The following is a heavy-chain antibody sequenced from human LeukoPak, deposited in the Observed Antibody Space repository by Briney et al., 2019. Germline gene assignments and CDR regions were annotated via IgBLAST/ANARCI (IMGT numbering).Heavy chain of an antibody. CDR1: GFTFSSYS. CDR2: ISSSSSYI. D-gene: IGHD4-23*01. Sequence: PGGSLRLSCAASGFTFSSYSMNWVRQAPGKGLEWVSSISSSSSYIYYADSVKGRFTISRDNAKNSLYLQMNSLRAEDTAVYYCARDDYRDKFFDYWGQGTLVTVSS. CDR3: ARDDYRDKFFDY. J-gene: IGHJ4*02. V-gene: IGHV3-21*01.